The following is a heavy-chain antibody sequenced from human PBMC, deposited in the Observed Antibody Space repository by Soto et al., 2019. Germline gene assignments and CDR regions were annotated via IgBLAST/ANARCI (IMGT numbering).Heavy chain of an antibody. J-gene: IGHJ4*02. Sequence: PSETLSLTCTVSGGSISSGVYYWSWIRQHPGKGLEWIGYIYYSGSTYYNPSLKSRVTISVDTSKDQFSLKLSSVTAADTAVYYCARDFPFDYWGQGTLVTVSS. CDR2: IYYSGST. V-gene: IGHV4-31*03. CDR1: GGSISSGVYY. CDR3: ARDFPFDY.